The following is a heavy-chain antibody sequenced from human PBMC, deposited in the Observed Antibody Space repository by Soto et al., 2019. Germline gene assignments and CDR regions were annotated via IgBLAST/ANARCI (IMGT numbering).Heavy chain of an antibody. CDR3: AKRSSGYHLDY. Sequence: GGSLRLSCAASGFTFSSYGMHWVRQAPGKGLEWVAVISYDGSNKYYADSVKGRFTISRDNSKNTLYLQMNSLRAEDTAVYYCAKRSSGYHLDYWGQGTLVTVSS. D-gene: IGHD3-22*01. CDR1: GFTFSSYG. V-gene: IGHV3-30*18. J-gene: IGHJ4*02. CDR2: ISYDGSNK.